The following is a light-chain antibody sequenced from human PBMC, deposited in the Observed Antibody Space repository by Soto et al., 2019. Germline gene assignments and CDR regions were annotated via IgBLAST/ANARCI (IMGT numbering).Light chain of an antibody. J-gene: IGKJ1*01. V-gene: IGKV3-20*01. CDR2: GAS. Sequence: EIVLTQSPGTLSLSPGERATLSCRATQSVSSSYLAWYQQKPGQAPRLLIYGASSRATGISDRFSGSGSGTDFTLTISRLEREDCAVYYCQQYGSSPRTFGQGTKVEIK. CDR3: QQYGSSPRT. CDR1: QSVSSSY.